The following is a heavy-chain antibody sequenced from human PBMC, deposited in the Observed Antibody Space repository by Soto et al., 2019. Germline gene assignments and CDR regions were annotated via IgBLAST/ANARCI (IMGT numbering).Heavy chain of an antibody. CDR3: ARDQDTYGQAVFDS. V-gene: IGHV3-66*01. CDR2: IYSGGST. CDR1: GFTVSSNY. D-gene: IGHD5-18*01. J-gene: IGHJ4*02. Sequence: PGGSLRLSCAASGFTVSSNYMSWVRQAPGKGLEWVSVIYSGGSTYYADSVKGRFTISRDNSKNTLYLQMNNLRVDDTALYFCARDQDTYGQAVFDSWGQGTLVTVSS.